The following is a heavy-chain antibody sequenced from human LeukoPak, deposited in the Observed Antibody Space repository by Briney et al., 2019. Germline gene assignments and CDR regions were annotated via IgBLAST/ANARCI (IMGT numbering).Heavy chain of an antibody. CDR2: IIPIFGTA. CDR3: ACGGDIVVPGY. Sequence: GASVKVSCKASGGTFSSYAISWVRQAPGQGLEWMGGIIPIFGTANYAQKFQGRVTITADESTSTAYMELSSLRSEDTAVYYCACGGDIVVPGYWGQGTLVTVSS. CDR1: GGTFSSYA. V-gene: IGHV1-69*13. D-gene: IGHD2-2*01. J-gene: IGHJ4*02.